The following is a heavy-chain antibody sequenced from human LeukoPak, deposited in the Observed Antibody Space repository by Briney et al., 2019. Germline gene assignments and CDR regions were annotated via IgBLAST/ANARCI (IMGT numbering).Heavy chain of an antibody. J-gene: IGHJ3*02. CDR3: AREGIVVVKDDAFDI. V-gene: IGHV1-46*01. Sequence: ASVKVSCKASGYTFPSYFMHWVRQAPGQGLEWMGIINPSGGSTSYAQKFQGRVTMTRDTSTSTVYMELSSLRSEDTAVYYCAREGIVVVKDDAFDIWGQVTMVTVSS. CDR1: GYTFPSYF. CDR2: INPSGGST. D-gene: IGHD3-22*01.